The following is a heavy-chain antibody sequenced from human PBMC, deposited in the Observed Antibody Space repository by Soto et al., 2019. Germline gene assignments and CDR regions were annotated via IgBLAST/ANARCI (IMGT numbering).Heavy chain of an antibody. CDR1: SDSMSSTNW. V-gene: IGHV4-4*02. CDR2: IYHSGST. CDR3: ATLGYSSSWSLDY. Sequence: QVQLQESGPGLVKPSGTLSLTCAVSSDSMSSTNWWSWVRQPPGKGLEWIGEIYHSGSTNYNPSLKSRVTISIDKSKYQFSLKLSSVTAADTAVYYCATLGYSSSWSLDYWGQGTLVTVSS. D-gene: IGHD6-13*01. J-gene: IGHJ4*02.